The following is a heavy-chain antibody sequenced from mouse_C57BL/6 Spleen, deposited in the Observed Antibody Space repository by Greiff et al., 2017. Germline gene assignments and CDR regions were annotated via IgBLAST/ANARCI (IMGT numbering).Heavy chain of an antibody. D-gene: IGHD2-3*01. CDR3: ARRGLLQFAY. J-gene: IGHJ3*01. CDR2: INPNNGGT. CDR1: GYTFTDYN. V-gene: IGHV1-18*01. Sequence: EVQLQQSGPELVQPGASVKIPCKASGYTFTDYNMDWVKQSHGKSLEWIGDINPNNGGTIYNQKFKGKATLTVDKSSSTAYMELRSLTSEDTAVYYCARRGLLQFAYWGQGTLVTVSA.